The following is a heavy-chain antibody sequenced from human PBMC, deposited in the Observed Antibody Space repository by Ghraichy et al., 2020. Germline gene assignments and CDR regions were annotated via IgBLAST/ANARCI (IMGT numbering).Heavy chain of an antibody. CDR3: ARRGVYSTSMIDY. CDR2: ISISGNTI. Sequence: GESLNISCAASGFTFSDYYMTWIRQAPGKGLEWGSYISISGNTIYYAESVKGRFTSSRDNAKNSLYLQMDSLRAEDTAVYYCARRGVYSTSMIDYWGQGTLVTVSS. V-gene: IGHV3-11*01. CDR1: GFTFSDYY. J-gene: IGHJ4*02. D-gene: IGHD6-13*01.